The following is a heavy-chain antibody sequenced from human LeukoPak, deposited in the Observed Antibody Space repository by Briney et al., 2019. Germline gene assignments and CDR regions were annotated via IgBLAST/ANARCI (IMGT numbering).Heavy chain of an antibody. V-gene: IGHV3-66*01. CDR1: GFTVSSNY. CDR2: IYSGGST. D-gene: IGHD1-14*01. J-gene: IGHJ4*02. Sequence: GGSLRLSCAASGFTVSSNYMSWVRQAPGKGLEWVSVIYSGGSTYYADSVKGRFTISRDNSKNTLYLQMNSLRAEDTAVYYCARDIVEPGTPGGFVDYWGQGTLVTVSS. CDR3: ARDIVEPGTPGGFVDY.